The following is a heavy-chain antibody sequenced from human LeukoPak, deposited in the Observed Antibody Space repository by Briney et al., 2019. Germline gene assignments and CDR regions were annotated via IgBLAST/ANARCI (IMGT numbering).Heavy chain of an antibody. CDR1: GFSFSSYS. CDR3: ASAGSGLY. Sequence: GGSLRLSCAASGFSFSSYSMNWVRRAPGKGLDGVSYISSSSSTIYYADSVKGRFTISRDNAKNSLYLQMNSLRDEDTAVYYCASAGSGLYWGQGTLVTVSS. D-gene: IGHD6-19*01. CDR2: ISSSSSTI. V-gene: IGHV3-48*02. J-gene: IGHJ4*02.